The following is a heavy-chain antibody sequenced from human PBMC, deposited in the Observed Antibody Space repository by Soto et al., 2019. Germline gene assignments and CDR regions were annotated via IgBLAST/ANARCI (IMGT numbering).Heavy chain of an antibody. Sequence: QVQLVESGGGVVQPGRSLRLSCAASGFTFSSYGMHWVRQAPGKGLEWVAVISYDGSNKYCADSVKGRFTISRDNSKNTLYLQMNSLRAEDTAVYYCAKDRRFNDYGATGGMDVWGQGTTVTVSS. CDR3: AKDRRFNDYGATGGMDV. D-gene: IGHD4-17*01. J-gene: IGHJ6*02. CDR2: ISYDGSNK. CDR1: GFTFSSYG. V-gene: IGHV3-30*18.